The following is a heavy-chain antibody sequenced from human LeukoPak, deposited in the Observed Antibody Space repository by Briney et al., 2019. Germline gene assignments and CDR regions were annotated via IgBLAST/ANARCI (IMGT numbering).Heavy chain of an antibody. CDR2: ISYDGSNK. Sequence: GGSLRLSCAASGFTFSTYGMHWVRQAPGKGLEWVAFISYDGSNKYYRDSVKGRFTISRDNSKNTLYLQMNSLRAEDTALYYCARAVYDSGSYLMDVWGKGTTVTVSS. V-gene: IGHV3-30*03. CDR1: GFTFSTYG. D-gene: IGHD3-10*01. J-gene: IGHJ6*03. CDR3: ARAVYDSGSYLMDV.